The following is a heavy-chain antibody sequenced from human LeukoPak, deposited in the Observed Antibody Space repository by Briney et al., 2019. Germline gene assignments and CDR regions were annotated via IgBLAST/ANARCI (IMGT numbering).Heavy chain of an antibody. Sequence: PGGSLRLSCAASGFTFSNAWMSWVRQAPGKGLEWVGRIKSKTDGGTTDYAAPVKGRFTISRDDSKTTLYLQMNILKTKDTAVYDCTTVRDYDFWSGYPNYDYWGQGTLVTVSS. CDR1: GFTFSNAW. D-gene: IGHD3-3*01. CDR2: IKSKTDGGTT. CDR3: TTVRDYDFWSGYPNYDY. V-gene: IGHV3-15*01. J-gene: IGHJ4*02.